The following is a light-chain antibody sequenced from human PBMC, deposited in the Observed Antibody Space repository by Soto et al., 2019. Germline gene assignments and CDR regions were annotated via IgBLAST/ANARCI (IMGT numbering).Light chain of an antibody. CDR1: STDVGSYNL. Sequence: QSALTQPASVSGSPGQSITISCTGTSTDVGSYNLVSWYQQHPGKAPKLIMYDVSKRPSGVSNRFSGSKSGNTASLTISGLQAEDEADYYCSSYAGSFTDVLFGGGTKVTVL. CDR3: SSYAGSFTDVL. V-gene: IGLV2-23*02. CDR2: DVS. J-gene: IGLJ3*02.